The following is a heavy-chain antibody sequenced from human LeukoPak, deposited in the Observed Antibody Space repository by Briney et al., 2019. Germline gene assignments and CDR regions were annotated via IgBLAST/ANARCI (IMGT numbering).Heavy chain of an antibody. CDR1: GXTFTSHW. V-gene: IGHV3-7*04. J-gene: IGHJ4*02. CDR2: INQDGSEK. CDR3: ARARYCSSTSCFDDY. D-gene: IGHD2-2*01. Sequence: GGSLRLSCAASGXTFTSHWMSWVRQAPGKGLESVANINQDGSEKYYVDSVKGRFTISRDNAKSSLYLQMNSLRAEDTAVYYCARARYCSSTSCFDDYWGQGSLVTVSS.